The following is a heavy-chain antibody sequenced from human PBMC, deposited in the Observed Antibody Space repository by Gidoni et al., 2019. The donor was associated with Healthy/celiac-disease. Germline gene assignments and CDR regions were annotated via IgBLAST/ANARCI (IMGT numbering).Heavy chain of an antibody. Sequence: EVQLVESGGGLVKPGGSLRLSCAASGFTFSSYSMNWVRQAPGKGLEWVSSISSSSSYIYYADSVKGRFTISRDNAKNSLYLQMNSLRAEDTAVYYCARAVGDILTGYYYGMDVWGQGTTVTVSS. D-gene: IGHD3-9*01. CDR3: ARAVGDILTGYYYGMDV. V-gene: IGHV3-21*01. J-gene: IGHJ6*02. CDR2: ISSSSSYI. CDR1: GFTFSSYS.